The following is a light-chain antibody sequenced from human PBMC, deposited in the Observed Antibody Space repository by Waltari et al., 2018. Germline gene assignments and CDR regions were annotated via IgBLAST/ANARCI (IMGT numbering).Light chain of an antibody. V-gene: IGKV3-11*01. Sequence: EIVLPQSPATLSLSPGERATLSCRASQSVSNSLAWYQQKPAQAPSLLIYYTSNRATGIPARFSGSGSGTDFTLTISSLEPEDFAVYYCQQRGNWPLSIAFGQGTRLEIK. CDR3: QQRGNWPLSIA. CDR1: QSVSNS. J-gene: IGKJ5*01. CDR2: YTS.